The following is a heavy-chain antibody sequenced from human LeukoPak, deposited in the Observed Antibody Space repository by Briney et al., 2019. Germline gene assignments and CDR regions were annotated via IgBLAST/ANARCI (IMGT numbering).Heavy chain of an antibody. CDR2: INPNSGGT. V-gene: IGHV1-2*02. CDR3: ARDERESYYYYGMDV. CDR1: GYTFTSYG. J-gene: IGHJ6*02. Sequence: ASVKVSCKASGYTFTSYGISWVRQAPGQGLEWMGWINPNSGGTNYAQKFQGRVTMTRDTSISTAYMELSRLRSDDTAVYYCARDERESYYYYGMDVWGQGTTVTVSS.